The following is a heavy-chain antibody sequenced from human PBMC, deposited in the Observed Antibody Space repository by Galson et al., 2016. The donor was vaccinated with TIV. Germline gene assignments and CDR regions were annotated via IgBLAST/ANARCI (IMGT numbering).Heavy chain of an antibody. J-gene: IGHJ4*02. D-gene: IGHD2-15*01. CDR3: VNIQKTNTYDS. Sequence: SVKVSCKASGGTLTSYAINWVRQAPGQGLEWMGGIIPLSHTPNYAQKYHDRITIVADKSTGTVYMELRRLTSEDTAVYYCVNIQKTNTYDSWGRGTLVTVFS. CDR2: IIPLSHTP. CDR1: GGTLTSYA. V-gene: IGHV1-69*06.